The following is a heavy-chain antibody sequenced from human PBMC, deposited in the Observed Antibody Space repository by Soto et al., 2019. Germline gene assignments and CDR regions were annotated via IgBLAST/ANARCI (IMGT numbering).Heavy chain of an antibody. CDR1: GGSISSYY. Sequence: SETLSLTCTVSGGSISSYYWSWIRQPPGKGLEWIGYIYYSGSTNYNPSLKSRVTISVDTSKNQFSLKLSSVTAADTAVYYCARGRGYYDSSGYHRGFDYWGQGTLVTVSS. V-gene: IGHV4-59*01. CDR3: ARGRGYYDSSGYHRGFDY. D-gene: IGHD3-22*01. CDR2: IYYSGST. J-gene: IGHJ4*02.